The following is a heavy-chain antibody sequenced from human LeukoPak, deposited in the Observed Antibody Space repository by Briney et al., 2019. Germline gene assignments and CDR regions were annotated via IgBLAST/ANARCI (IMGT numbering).Heavy chain of an antibody. CDR2: ISASGGTT. CDR1: GFTFNSYA. D-gene: IGHD2-2*01. J-gene: IGHJ5*02. V-gene: IGHV3-23*01. Sequence: GGSLRLSCPASGFTFNSYAMSWVRQAQAKGLEWLSAISASGGTTYYADSVKGRFTISRDNSENTLFLQMNSLRAEDMAVYYCAKEPREYCSSTSCPNWFDLWGQGTLVTVSS. CDR3: AKEPREYCSSTSCPNWFDL.